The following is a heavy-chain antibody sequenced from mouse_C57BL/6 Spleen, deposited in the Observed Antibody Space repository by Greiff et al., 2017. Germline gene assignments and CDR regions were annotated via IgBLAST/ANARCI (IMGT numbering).Heavy chain of an antibody. CDR3: ARTPPVYYGSSYNAMDY. CDR1: GYTFTSYW. V-gene: IGHV1-52*01. CDR2: IDPSDSET. J-gene: IGHJ4*01. Sequence: QQSCKASGYTFTSYWMHWVKQRPIQGLEWIGNIDPSDSETHYNQKFKDKATLTVDNSSRTAYMQLSSLTSENSAVYYCARTPPVYYGSSYNAMDYWGQGTSVTVSS. D-gene: IGHD1-1*01.